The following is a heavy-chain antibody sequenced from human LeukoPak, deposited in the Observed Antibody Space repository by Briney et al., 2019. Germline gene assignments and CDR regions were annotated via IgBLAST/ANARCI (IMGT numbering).Heavy chain of an antibody. J-gene: IGHJ4*02. CDR3: AKDVAGTPGEY. V-gene: IGHV3-7*03. CDR1: GFTFSSYW. Sequence: PGGSLRLSCAASGFTFSSYWMSWVRQAPGKGLEWVANIKQDGSEKYYVDSVKGRFTISRDNSKNTLYLQMNSLRAEDTAVYYCAKDVAGTPGEYWGQGTLVTVSS. D-gene: IGHD2-15*01. CDR2: IKQDGSEK.